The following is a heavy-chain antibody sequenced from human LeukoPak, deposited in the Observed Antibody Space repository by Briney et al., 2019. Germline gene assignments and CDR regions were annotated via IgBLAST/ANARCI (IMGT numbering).Heavy chain of an antibody. V-gene: IGHV3-21*01. J-gene: IGHJ3*02. CDR3: ARDVVRQWLVTDAFDI. D-gene: IGHD6-19*01. Sequence: GGSLRLSCAASGFTFSSYSMNWVRQAPGKGLEWVSSSSSSSSYIYYADSVKGRFTISRDNAKNSLYLQMNSLRAEDTAVYYCARDVVRQWLVTDAFDIWGQGTMVTVSS. CDR1: GFTFSSYS. CDR2: SSSSSSYI.